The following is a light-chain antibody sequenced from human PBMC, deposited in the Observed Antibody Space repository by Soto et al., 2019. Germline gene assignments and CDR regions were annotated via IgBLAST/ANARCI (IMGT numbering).Light chain of an antibody. V-gene: IGLV1-40*01. CDR1: SSNIGAGYD. CDR2: AIT. J-gene: IGLJ2*01. CDR3: HSYDSSLSGAV. Sequence: QSVLTQPPSVSGAPGQRVTISCTGSSSNIGAGYDVHWYQRIPGTAPKLLIYAITNRPSGVPDRFSGSKSDTSASLAITGLQAEDEADYYGHSYDSSLSGAVFGGGTKVTVL.